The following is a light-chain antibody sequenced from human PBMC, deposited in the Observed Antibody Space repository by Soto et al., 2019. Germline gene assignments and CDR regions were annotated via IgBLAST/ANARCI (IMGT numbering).Light chain of an antibody. CDR2: GAS. CDR1: QSVSSSY. V-gene: IGKV3-20*01. CDR3: QQHGSSLPWP. J-gene: IGKJ1*01. Sequence: ENVLNLSPCALSLNPGERATLSCRASQSVSSSYLAWYRQKPGQAPRLLVYGASSRATGRPDRFSGSGSGTAFTLPISRLLHADFGVYYCQQHGSSLPWPFGQGTMLDI.